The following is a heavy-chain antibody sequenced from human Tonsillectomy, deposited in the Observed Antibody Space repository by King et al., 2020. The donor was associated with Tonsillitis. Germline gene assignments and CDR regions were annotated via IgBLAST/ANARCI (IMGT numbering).Heavy chain of an antibody. Sequence: VQLVESGGGVVQPGRSLRLSCAASGFTFSSYGMHWVRQAPGKGLEWVAVIWCDGSNKYYADSVKGRVTISRDNSKNTLYLEMNSLRAEDTAVYYCARDRGEMATLDYWGQGTLVTVSS. CDR1: GFTFSSYG. V-gene: IGHV3-33*01. D-gene: IGHD5-24*01. CDR3: ARDRGEMATLDY. J-gene: IGHJ4*02. CDR2: IWCDGSNK.